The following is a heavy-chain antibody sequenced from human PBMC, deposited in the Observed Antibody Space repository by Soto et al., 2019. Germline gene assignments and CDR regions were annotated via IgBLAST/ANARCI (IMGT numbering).Heavy chain of an antibody. D-gene: IGHD3-16*01. CDR2: IFDNGGT. Sequence: GGSLRLSCAASGFTVSDNYMSWVRQAPGKGLEWVSIIFDNGGTYYADSVKGRFTISRDNSKNTLHLQMKSLRAEDTAVYYCASPLGGGYYGMGVWGQGTTVTVSS. V-gene: IGHV3-53*01. CDR3: ASPLGGGYYGMGV. CDR1: GFTVSDNY. J-gene: IGHJ6*02.